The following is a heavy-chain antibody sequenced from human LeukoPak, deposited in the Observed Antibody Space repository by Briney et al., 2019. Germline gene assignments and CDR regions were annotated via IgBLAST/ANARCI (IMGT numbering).Heavy chain of an antibody. Sequence: PSETLSLTCSVYGGSFSDYFWSWIRQSRGKGLEWIEEIHDGGNTNYNPSLTSRVIVSMEKSKKQFSLVMRSVAAADTAVYYCARFSRITWGDWGDAFDIWGQGTTVIVSS. CDR2: IHDGGNT. V-gene: IGHV4-34*01. J-gene: IGHJ3*02. D-gene: IGHD2-21*02. CDR1: GGSFSDYF. CDR3: ARFSRITWGDWGDAFDI.